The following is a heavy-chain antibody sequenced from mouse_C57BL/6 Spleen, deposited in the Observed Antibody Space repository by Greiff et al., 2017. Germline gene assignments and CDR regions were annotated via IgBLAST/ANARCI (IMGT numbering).Heavy chain of an antibody. Sequence: EVQGVESGGGLVKPGGSLKLSCAASGFTFSDSGMHWVRQAPEKGLEWVAYISSGSSTIYYADTVKGRFTISRDNAKNTLFLQLTSLRSEDTAMYYCVRQAGTGYWYFDVWGTGTTVTVSS. CDR2: ISSGSSTI. J-gene: IGHJ1*03. CDR1: GFTFSDSG. D-gene: IGHD4-1*01. CDR3: VRQAGTGYWYFDV. V-gene: IGHV5-17*01.